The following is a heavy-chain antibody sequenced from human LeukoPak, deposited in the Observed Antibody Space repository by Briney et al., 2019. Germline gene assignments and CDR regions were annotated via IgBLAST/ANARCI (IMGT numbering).Heavy chain of an antibody. CDR2: INPYSGGT. CDR1: GYTFTGYY. D-gene: IGHD2-21*01. Sequence: ASVKVSCKASGYTFTGYYMHWVRQAPGQGLEWMGWINPYSGGTKYAQKFQGRVTMTWDTSISTAYMELSSLRSDDTAVYHCARGGEAEYFQHWGQGTLVTVSS. V-gene: IGHV1-2*02. CDR3: ARGGEAEYFQH. J-gene: IGHJ1*01.